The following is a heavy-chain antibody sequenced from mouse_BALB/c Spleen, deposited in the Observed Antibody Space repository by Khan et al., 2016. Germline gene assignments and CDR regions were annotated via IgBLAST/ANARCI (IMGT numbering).Heavy chain of an antibody. V-gene: IGHV9-3-1*01. CDR2: INTYSGES. D-gene: IGHD1-1*01. Sequence: QIQLVQSGPELKKPGKTVKISCKASGYTFTNYGMNWVKQAPGKGLKWMGWINTYSGESTYADDFKGRFAFSLETSANTAYLQLNNLKNEDTATYCCARYRYYYGSSRYFDDWGAGTTVTVSS. CDR3: ARYRYYYGSSRYFDD. J-gene: IGHJ1*01. CDR1: GYTFTNYG.